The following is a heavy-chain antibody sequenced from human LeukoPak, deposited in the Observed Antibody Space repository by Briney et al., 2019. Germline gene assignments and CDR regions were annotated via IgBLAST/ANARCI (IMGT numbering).Heavy chain of an antibody. D-gene: IGHD5-18*01. V-gene: IGHV1-2*02. Sequence: GASVKVSCKASGYTFTGYYMHWVRQAPGQGLEWMGWINPNSGGTNYAQKFQGRVTMTRDTSISTAYMELSRLRSDDTAVYYCAGREGAANYYYGMDVWGQGTTVTVSS. CDR2: INPNSGGT. CDR1: GYTFTGYY. CDR3: AGREGAANYYYGMDV. J-gene: IGHJ6*02.